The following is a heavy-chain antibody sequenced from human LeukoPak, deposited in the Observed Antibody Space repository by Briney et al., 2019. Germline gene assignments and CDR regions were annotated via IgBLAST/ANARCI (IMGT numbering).Heavy chain of an antibody. D-gene: IGHD2-2*01. V-gene: IGHV3-23*01. CDR1: GFTFSSYW. J-gene: IGHJ4*02. Sequence: GGSLRLSCAASGFTFSSYWMSWVRQAPGKGLEWVSGISGGGGSTYYADSVKGRFTVSRVNSKNTLYLQMNSLRAEDTAVYYCAKDIVVVPAASDYWGQGTLVTVSS. CDR3: AKDIVVVPAASDY. CDR2: ISGGGGST.